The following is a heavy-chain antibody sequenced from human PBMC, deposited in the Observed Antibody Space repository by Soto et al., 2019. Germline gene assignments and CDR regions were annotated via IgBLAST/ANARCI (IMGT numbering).Heavy chain of an antibody. CDR2: IVGSGAST. CDR1: GFTFSSYA. D-gene: IGHD6-19*01. J-gene: IGHJ4*02. CDR3: AKDLQFSGWFGLYSFDY. Sequence: EVQLLESGGGLVQPGGSLRLSCAASGFTFSSYAMSWVRQAPGKGLEWVSGIVGSGASTYYADSVKGRFTISRDNSKNTLFRQMNSLRAEDTAVYYCAKDLQFSGWFGLYSFDYWGQGTLVTVSS. V-gene: IGHV3-23*01.